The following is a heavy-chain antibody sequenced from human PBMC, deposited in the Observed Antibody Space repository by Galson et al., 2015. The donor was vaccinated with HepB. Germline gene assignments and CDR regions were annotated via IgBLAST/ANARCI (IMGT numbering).Heavy chain of an antibody. J-gene: IGHJ4*02. CDR2: ISYDGSNK. CDR1: GFTFSSYG. Sequence: SLRLSCAASGFTFSSYGMHWVRQAPGKGLEWVAVISYDGSNKYHADSVKGRFTISRDNSKNTLYLQMNSLRAEDTAVYYCAKDRVGYSSSWSSFDYWGQGTLVTVSS. CDR3: AKDRVGYSSSWSSFDY. D-gene: IGHD6-13*01. V-gene: IGHV3-30*18.